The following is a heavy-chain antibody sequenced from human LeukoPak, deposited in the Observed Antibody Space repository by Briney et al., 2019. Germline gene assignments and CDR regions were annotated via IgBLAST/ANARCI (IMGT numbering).Heavy chain of an antibody. Sequence: GGSLRLSCAASGFTFSSYWMHWVRQAPGKGLVWVSRINSDGSSTSYADSVKGRFTISRDNAKNTLYLQMNSLRDEDTAVYYCARGRATSVGTSFGCWGQGTLVTVSS. J-gene: IGHJ4*02. D-gene: IGHD3-10*01. V-gene: IGHV3-74*01. CDR2: INSDGSST. CDR1: GFTFSSYW. CDR3: ARGRATSVGTSFGC.